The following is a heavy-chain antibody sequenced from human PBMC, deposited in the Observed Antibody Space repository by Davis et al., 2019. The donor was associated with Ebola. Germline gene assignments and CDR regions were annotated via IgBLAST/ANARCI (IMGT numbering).Heavy chain of an antibody. CDR1: GGAFSSYI. D-gene: IGHD2-2*01. CDR3: ARDLVPAESLYYYGMDV. V-gene: IGHV1-69*13. CDR2: IIPISGIP. J-gene: IGHJ6*04. Sequence: AASVKVSCKASGGAFSSYIVSWVRQAPGQGLEWMGGIIPISGIPSYAQKFQGRVTISADDSTSTVYMELTSLRSDDTAVYYCARDLVPAESLYYYGMDVWGKGTTVTVSS.